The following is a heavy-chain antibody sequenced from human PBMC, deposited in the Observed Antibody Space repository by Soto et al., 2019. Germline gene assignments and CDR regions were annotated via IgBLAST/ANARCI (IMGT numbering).Heavy chain of an antibody. V-gene: IGHV4-31*03. CDR1: GGSISSGGYY. D-gene: IGHD6-13*01. CDR3: ASIAAAGNFDY. CDR2: IYYSGST. Sequence: SETLSLTCTVSGGSISSGGYYWSWIRQHPGKGLEWIGYIYYSGSTYYNPSLRSRVTISVDTSKNQFSLKLSSVTTADTAVYYCASIAAAGNFDYWGQGTLVTVSS. J-gene: IGHJ4*02.